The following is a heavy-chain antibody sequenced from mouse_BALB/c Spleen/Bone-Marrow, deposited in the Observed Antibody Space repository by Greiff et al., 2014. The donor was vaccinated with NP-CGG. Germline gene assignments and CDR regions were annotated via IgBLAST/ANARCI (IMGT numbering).Heavy chain of an antibody. CDR3: ARRGYYGNYYYAMDY. J-gene: IGHJ4*01. Sequence: EVKLMESGAELVKPGASVKLSCTASGFNIKDTYMHWVKQRPEQGLEWIGRIDPANGNTKYDPKLQGKATITADTSSNTAYLQLSSLTSEDTAVYYCARRGYYGNYYYAMDYWGQGTSVTVSS. D-gene: IGHD2-1*01. V-gene: IGHV14-3*02. CDR2: IDPANGNT. CDR1: GFNIKDTY.